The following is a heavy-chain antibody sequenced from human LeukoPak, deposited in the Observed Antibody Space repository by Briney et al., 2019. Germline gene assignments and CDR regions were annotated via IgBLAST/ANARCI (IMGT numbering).Heavy chain of an antibody. D-gene: IGHD3-22*01. CDR2: IYYSGST. V-gene: IGHV4-59*01. J-gene: IGHJ4*02. CDR1: GDSISSYY. Sequence: SETLSLTCTVSGDSISSYYWSWIRQPPGKGLEWIGYIYYSGSTNYNPSLKSRVTISVDTSKNQFSLKLSSVTAADTAVYYCARSNPYTSSYLIDDYWGQGTLVTVSS. CDR3: ARSNPYTSSYLIDDY.